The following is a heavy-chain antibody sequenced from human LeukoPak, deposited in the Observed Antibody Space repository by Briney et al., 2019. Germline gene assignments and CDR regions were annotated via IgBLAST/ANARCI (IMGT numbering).Heavy chain of an antibody. Sequence: GSLRLSCAASGFTFSSYSMNWVRQAPGEGLEWVSCISSRSSYIYYADSLKGRFTISRDNAKNSLYLQMNSLRAEDTAVYYCARDVGRVVDEIDYWGRGTLVTVCS. CDR3: ARDVGRVVDEIDY. CDR1: GFTFSSYS. J-gene: IGHJ4*02. CDR2: ISSRSSYI. V-gene: IGHV3-21*01. D-gene: IGHD2-15*01.